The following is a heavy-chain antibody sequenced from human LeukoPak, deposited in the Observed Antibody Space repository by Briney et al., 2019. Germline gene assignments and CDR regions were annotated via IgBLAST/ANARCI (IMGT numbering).Heavy chain of an antibody. J-gene: IGHJ4*02. V-gene: IGHV3-23*01. Sequence: PGESLRLSCAASGFTFSSYAMTWVRQAPGKWLEWASAISGSGHNAYYADSVKGRFTISRDNSKNTVYLQMNSLRAEDTALYYCAKWREGTMVYFDYWGQGTLVTVSS. D-gene: IGHD3-10*01. CDR3: AKWREGTMVYFDY. CDR2: ISGSGHNA. CDR1: GFTFSSYA.